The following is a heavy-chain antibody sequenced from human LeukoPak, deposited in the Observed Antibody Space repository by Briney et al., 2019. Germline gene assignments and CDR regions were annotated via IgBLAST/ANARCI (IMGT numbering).Heavy chain of an antibody. CDR3: ASGYCSTASCFY. V-gene: IGHV3-48*01. CDR2: ISSKSRTV. CDR1: GLSFSSYT. Sequence: GGSLRLSCAASGLSFSSYTMMWVRQAPGKGLELISYISSKSRTVYYADSVKGRFTISRDNAKNSLFLQMNSLRVEDTAVYYCASGYCSTASCFYWGQGTLVIVSP. D-gene: IGHD2-2*01. J-gene: IGHJ4*02.